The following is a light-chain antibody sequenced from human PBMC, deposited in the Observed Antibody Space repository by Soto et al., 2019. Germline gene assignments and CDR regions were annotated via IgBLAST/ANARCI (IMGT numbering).Light chain of an antibody. CDR3: QQSGSSTWT. Sequence: EIVLTQSPGTLSLSPGERATLSCRASQSVSSSYLAWYQQKPRQAPRLLIYGASSRATGIPDRFSGSGSGTDFTLTISRLEAEDFAVYYCQQSGSSTWTFGQVTKVEIK. V-gene: IGKV3-20*01. CDR2: GAS. J-gene: IGKJ1*01. CDR1: QSVSSSY.